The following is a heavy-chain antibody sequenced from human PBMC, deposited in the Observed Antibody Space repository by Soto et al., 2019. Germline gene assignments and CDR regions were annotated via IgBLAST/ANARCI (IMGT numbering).Heavy chain of an antibody. J-gene: IGHJ4*02. Sequence: SETLSLTCSVSGGSVRSGSYYWTWIRQPPGKGLEWIGYIYQSGTTNYNASLKSRVTISIDTSKNQFFLKLNSVTAADTAVYYCARDSSGRHDYWGQGTLVTVS. D-gene: IGHD3-22*01. CDR3: ARDSSGRHDY. CDR2: IYQSGTT. CDR1: GGSVRSGSYY. V-gene: IGHV4-61*01.